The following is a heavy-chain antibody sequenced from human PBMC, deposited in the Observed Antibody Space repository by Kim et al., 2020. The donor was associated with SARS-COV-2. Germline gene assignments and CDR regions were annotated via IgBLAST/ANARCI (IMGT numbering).Heavy chain of an antibody. CDR3: ARGSIAVAGTVYDAFDI. J-gene: IGHJ3*02. CDR2: IYYSGST. V-gene: IGHV4-39*01. CDR1: GGSISSSSYY. D-gene: IGHD6-19*01. Sequence: SETLSLTCTVSGGSISSSSYYWGWIRQPPGKGLEWIGSIYYSGSTYYNSSLKSRVTISVDTSKNQFSLKLSSVTAADTAVYYCARGSIAVAGTVYDAFDIWGQGTMVTVSS.